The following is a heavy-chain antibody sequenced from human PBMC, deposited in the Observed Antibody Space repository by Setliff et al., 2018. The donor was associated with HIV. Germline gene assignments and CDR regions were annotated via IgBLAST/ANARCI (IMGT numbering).Heavy chain of an antibody. V-gene: IGHV3-73*01. CDR2: IRTKANSYAT. CDR1: GFSFSNPA. Sequence: PGASLRLSCAPSGFSFSNPAMHWVRQASGEGLEWVGRIRTKANSYATASGAAVKGRFTLSRDDSKNTADLQMNSLKTEDTAVYYCTKVGYCSSANCYASDYWGQGTLVTVSS. J-gene: IGHJ4*02. CDR3: TKVGYCSSANCYASDY. D-gene: IGHD2-2*01.